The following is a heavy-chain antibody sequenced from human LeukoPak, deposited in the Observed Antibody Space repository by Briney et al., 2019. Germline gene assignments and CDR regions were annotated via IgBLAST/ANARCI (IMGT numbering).Heavy chain of an antibody. J-gene: IGHJ6*03. D-gene: IGHD3-22*01. CDR3: TRSRGAYYYCMDV. CDR2: INWNGGST. Sequence: SGGSLRLSCAASGFTFDDYGMSWVRQAPGKGLEWVSGINWNGGSTGYADSVKGRFTISRDNAKNSLYLQMISLRAEDTALYYCTRSRGAYYYCMDVWGKGTTVTVSS. CDR1: GFTFDDYG. V-gene: IGHV3-20*04.